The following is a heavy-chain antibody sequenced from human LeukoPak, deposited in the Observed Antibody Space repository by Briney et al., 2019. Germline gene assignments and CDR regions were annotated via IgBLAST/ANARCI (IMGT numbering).Heavy chain of an antibody. J-gene: IGHJ4*02. CDR1: GFTFSIYW. CDR3: ARDRYGDSDY. V-gene: IGHV3-7*01. D-gene: IGHD4-17*01. CDR2: IKQDGSEK. Sequence: GGSLRLSCAASGFTFSIYWMTWVRQAPGKGLEWVANIKQDGSEKYYVDSVKGRFTISRDNAKNSLFLQMNSLRAEDTAVYYCARDRYGDSDYWGQGTLVTVSS.